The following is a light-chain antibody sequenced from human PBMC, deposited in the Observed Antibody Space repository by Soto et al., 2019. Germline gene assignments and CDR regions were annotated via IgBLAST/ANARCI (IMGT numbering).Light chain of an antibody. Sequence: QSVLTQPPSVSGAPGQRVTISCTGSSSDIGAGYDVHWYQQLPGTAPKLLIYGNSDRPSGVPDRFSGSKSGTSASLAITGLQAEDEADYYCSSYTSSSTEYVFGTGTKVTVL. V-gene: IGLV1-40*01. J-gene: IGLJ1*01. CDR2: GNS. CDR3: SSYTSSSTEYV. CDR1: SSDIGAGYD.